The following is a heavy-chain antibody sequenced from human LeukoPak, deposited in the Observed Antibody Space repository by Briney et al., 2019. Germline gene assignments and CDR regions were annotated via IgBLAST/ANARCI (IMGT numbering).Heavy chain of an antibody. J-gene: IGHJ4*02. D-gene: IGHD6-19*01. V-gene: IGHV3-74*01. CDR3: ARSPPWVAGTGYDY. CDR2: INSDGIST. CDR1: GFTFSSYW. Sequence: SGGCLRPSCAASGFTFSSYWMHWVRQAPGKGLVWVSRINSDGISTSYADSVKGRFTISRDNAKNTLYLQMNSLRAEDTAVYYCARSPPWVAGTGYDYWGQGTLVTVSS.